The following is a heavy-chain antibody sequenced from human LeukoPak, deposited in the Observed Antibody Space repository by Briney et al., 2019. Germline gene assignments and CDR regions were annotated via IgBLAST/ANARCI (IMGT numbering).Heavy chain of an antibody. V-gene: IGHV4-30-2*01. D-gene: IGHD1-7*01. CDR1: GGSISSGGYY. J-gene: IGHJ4*02. CDR2: IYHSGST. Sequence: SQTLSLTCTVSGGSISSGGYYWSWIRQPPGKGLEWIGYIYHSGSTYYNPSLKSRVTISVDRSKNQFSLKLSSVTAAGTAVYYCARELELPGGFDYWGQGTLVTVSS. CDR3: ARELELPGGFDY.